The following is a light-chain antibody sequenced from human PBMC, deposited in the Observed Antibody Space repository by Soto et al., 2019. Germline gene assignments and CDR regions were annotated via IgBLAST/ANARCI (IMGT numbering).Light chain of an antibody. Sequence: QSALTQPRSVSGSPGQSVTISCTGTSSDVGGYNYVSWYQQHPGKAPKLMIYDVSKRPSGVPDRFSGPKSGNTASLTISGLQAEDEADYYCCSYAGSSNVVFGGGTKLTVL. V-gene: IGLV2-11*01. CDR2: DVS. CDR1: SSDVGGYNY. J-gene: IGLJ2*01. CDR3: CSYAGSSNVV.